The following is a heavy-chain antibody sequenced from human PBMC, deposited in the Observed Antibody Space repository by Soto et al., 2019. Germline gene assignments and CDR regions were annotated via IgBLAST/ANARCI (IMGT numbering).Heavy chain of an antibody. J-gene: IGHJ4*02. CDR3: AKALPYSRSSPLDS. CDR2: ISYGGSNN. Sequence: AGGALRHSCAASGFAFSSYGMHWVRQAPGKGLEWVALISYGGSNNYYADSVKGRFTISRDTSKNTVYLQMNSLTAEDTAVYYCAKALPYSRSSPLDSWGQGTLVTVSS. V-gene: IGHV3-30*18. D-gene: IGHD1-26*01. CDR1: GFAFSSYG.